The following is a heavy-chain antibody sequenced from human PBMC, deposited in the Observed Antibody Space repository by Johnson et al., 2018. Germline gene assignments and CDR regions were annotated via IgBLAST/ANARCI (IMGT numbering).Heavy chain of an antibody. D-gene: IGHD6-19*01. J-gene: IGHJ6*04. Sequence: QVQLQESGPGLVKPSETLSLTCTVSGGSISTYYWNWIRQPPGKGLEWIGYIYYSGSTNSNPSLKSRVTISVDTSKNQFSLKLSSVTAADTAVYYCAKSRSPHRAVAEVWGKGTTVTVSS. CDR1: GGSISTYY. V-gene: IGHV4-59*01. CDR3: AKSRSPHRAVAEV. CDR2: IYYSGST.